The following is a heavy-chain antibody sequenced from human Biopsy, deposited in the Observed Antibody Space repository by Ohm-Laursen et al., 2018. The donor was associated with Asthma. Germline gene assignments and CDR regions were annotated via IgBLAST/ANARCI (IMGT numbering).Heavy chain of an antibody. J-gene: IGHJ5*02. Sequence: SLRLSCAASGFTFGNFWTSWGRQTPGKGLEWVAVISYDGSDKYYADSVKGRFTISRDNSKNTLYLQMNSLRAEDTAVYYCAKDGRGGTPGNWFDPWGQGTLVTVSS. CDR1: GFTFGNFW. CDR2: ISYDGSDK. CDR3: AKDGRGGTPGNWFDP. V-gene: IGHV3-30*18. D-gene: IGHD1-7*01.